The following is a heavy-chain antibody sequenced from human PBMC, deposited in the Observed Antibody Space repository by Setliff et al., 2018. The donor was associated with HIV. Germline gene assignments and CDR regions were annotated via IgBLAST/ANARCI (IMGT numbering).Heavy chain of an antibody. D-gene: IGHD4-17*01. V-gene: IGHV1-18*01. CDR1: GYTFTSYG. CDR2: ISTYNGNT. Sequence: AAAKVSCKASGYTFTSYGITWVRQAPGQGLEWMGWISTYNGNTDYAQKLQGRVTMTTDTSTSTAYMELRSLRSDDSAVYYCARDDYGDYVGDYWGQGTLVTVSS. J-gene: IGHJ4*02. CDR3: ARDDYGDYVGDY.